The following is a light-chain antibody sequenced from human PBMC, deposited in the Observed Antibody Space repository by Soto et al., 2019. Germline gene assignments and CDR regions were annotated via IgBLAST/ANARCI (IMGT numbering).Light chain of an antibody. V-gene: IGKV3-15*01. CDR3: QQYNNWPPYT. CDR2: VAS. CDR1: QSVSSN. Sequence: XILMTQSPATLSVSPGERSTLSCRTSQSVSSNLAWFQQKPGQAHRILIYVASTRASGIPARFSGSGSGTEFTLTISSLQSEDFAVYFCQQYNNWPPYTFGQGTKVDI. J-gene: IGKJ2*01.